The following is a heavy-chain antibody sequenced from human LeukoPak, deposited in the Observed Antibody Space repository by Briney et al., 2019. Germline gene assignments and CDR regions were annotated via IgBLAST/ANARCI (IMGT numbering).Heavy chain of an antibody. J-gene: IGHJ4*02. CDR3: ARGSYCYDSSGYHY. CDR2: INPNSGGT. V-gene: IGHV1-2*06. D-gene: IGHD3-22*01. CDR1: GYTFTGYY. Sequence: ASVKVSCKASGYTFTGYYMHRVRQAPGQGLEWMGRINPNSGGTNYAQKFQGRVTMTRGTSISTAYMELSRLRSDDTAVYYCARGSYCYDSSGYHYWGQGTLVTVSS.